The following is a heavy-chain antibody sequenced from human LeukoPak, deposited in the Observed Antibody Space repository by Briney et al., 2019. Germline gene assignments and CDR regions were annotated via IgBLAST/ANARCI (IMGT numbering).Heavy chain of an antibody. V-gene: IGHV1-2*02. D-gene: IGHD1-14*01. CDR3: SRGGLHHGFDY. Sequence: GASVKVSCKASGYTFSDYYIHWVRQAPGQRLEWMGWIDPKNGGTNYAQKFRGRVTMTRDTSFTTVYMDLSRLISDDTAVYYCSRGGLHHGFDYWGQGTLVTVSS. CDR1: GYTFSDYY. J-gene: IGHJ4*02. CDR2: IDPKNGGT.